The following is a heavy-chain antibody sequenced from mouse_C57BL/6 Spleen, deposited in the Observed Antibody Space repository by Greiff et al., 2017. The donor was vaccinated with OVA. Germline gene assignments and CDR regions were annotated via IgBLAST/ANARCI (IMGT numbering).Heavy chain of an antibody. D-gene: IGHD2-4*01. V-gene: IGHV1-64*01. Sequence: VQLQQPGAELVKPGASVKLSCRASGYTFTSYWMPWVKQRPGQGLEWIGMIHPNSGSTNYNEKFKSKATLTVDKSSSTAYMQLSSLTSEDSAVYYGASAFYYDYDAWFAYWGQGTLVTVSA. J-gene: IGHJ3*01. CDR2: IHPNSGST. CDR1: GYTFTSYW. CDR3: ASAFYYDYDAWFAY.